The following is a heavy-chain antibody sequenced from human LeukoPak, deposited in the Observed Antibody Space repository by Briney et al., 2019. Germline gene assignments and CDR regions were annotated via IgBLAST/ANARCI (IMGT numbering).Heavy chain of an antibody. CDR1: GFTFDDYA. CDR3: AKDRDLAVAGIDY. V-gene: IGHV3-9*01. D-gene: IGHD6-19*01. J-gene: IGHJ4*02. CDR2: ISWNSGSI. Sequence: GGSLRLSCAASGFTFDDYAMHWVRQAPGKGLEWVSGISWNSGSIGYADSVKGRFTISRDNAKNSLYLQMNSLRAEDTALYYCAKDRDLAVAGIDYWGQGTLVTVSS.